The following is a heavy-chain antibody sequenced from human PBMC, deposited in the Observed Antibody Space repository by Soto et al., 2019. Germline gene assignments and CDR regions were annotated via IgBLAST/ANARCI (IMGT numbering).Heavy chain of an antibody. J-gene: IGHJ6*03. CDR1: GFTFSSYA. D-gene: IGHD3-10*01. CDR3: AKGRLPGYYYYYMDV. V-gene: IGHV3-23*01. Sequence: PGGSLRLSCAASGFTFSSYAMSWVRQAPGKGLEWVSAISGSGGSTYYADSVKGRFTISRDNSKNTLYLQMNSLRAEDTAVYYCAKGRLPGYYYYYMDVWGKGTKVTVSS. CDR2: ISGSGGST.